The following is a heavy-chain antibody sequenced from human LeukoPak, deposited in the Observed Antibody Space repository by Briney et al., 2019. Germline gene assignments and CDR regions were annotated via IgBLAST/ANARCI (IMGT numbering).Heavy chain of an antibody. CDR3: AKEGYYYLDV. V-gene: IGHV3-30*02. CDR1: GFTFNTYG. CDR2: IRYDGSNE. Sequence: GGSLRLSCAASGFTFNTYGMHWVRQAPGKGLEWVAFIRYDGSNECYADSVKGRFTISRDNSKNTLYLQMNSQRPEDTAVYYCAKEGYYYLDVWGKGTTVTISS. J-gene: IGHJ6*03.